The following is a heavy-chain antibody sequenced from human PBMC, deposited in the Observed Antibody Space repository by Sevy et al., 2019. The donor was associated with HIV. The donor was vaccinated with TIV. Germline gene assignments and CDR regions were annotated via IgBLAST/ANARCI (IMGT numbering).Heavy chain of an antibody. J-gene: IGHJ6*02. CDR3: AREGHITGIQYQFGMDV. CDR2: IKQDGSEK. D-gene: IGHD2-2*01. CDR1: GFTFSSYW. Sequence: GGSLRLSCVASGFTFSSYWMSWVRQAPGKGLEWVANIKQDGSEKNYVDYVKGRFTISRYNPKNSLYLQMNSLSVEDTAVYYCAREGHITGIQYQFGMDVWGQGTTVTVSS. V-gene: IGHV3-7*01.